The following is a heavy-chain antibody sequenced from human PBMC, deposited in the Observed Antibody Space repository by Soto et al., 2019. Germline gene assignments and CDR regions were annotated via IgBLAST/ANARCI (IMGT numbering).Heavy chain of an antibody. D-gene: IGHD4-17*01. Sequence: SETLSLTCTVSGGSISSGGYYWSWIRQHPGKGLEWIGYIYYSGSTYYNPSLKSRVTISVDTSKNQFSLKLSSVTAADTAVYYCARVAPMTTVTTRPHYYYGMDVWGQGTTVTVSS. CDR1: GGSISSGGYY. CDR2: IYYSGST. V-gene: IGHV4-31*03. J-gene: IGHJ6*02. CDR3: ARVAPMTTVTTRPHYYYGMDV.